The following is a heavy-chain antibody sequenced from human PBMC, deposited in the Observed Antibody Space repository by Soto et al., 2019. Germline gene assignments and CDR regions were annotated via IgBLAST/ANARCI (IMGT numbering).Heavy chain of an antibody. V-gene: IGHV3-23*01. Sequence: EAQLLESGGGLVQPGGSLRLSCEASGLMFNTYAMTWVRQAPGKGLEWVATITSTGGGSYYADSVKGRFTISRDNSNNRLYLQMYSLRVEGTAVYFCANRPRYYNMDVWGQGTTVTVSS. CDR3: ANRPRYYNMDV. J-gene: IGHJ6*02. CDR2: ITSTGGGS. CDR1: GLMFNTYA.